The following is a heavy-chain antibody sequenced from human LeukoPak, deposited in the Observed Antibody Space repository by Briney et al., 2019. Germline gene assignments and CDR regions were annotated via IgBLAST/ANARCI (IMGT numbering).Heavy chain of an antibody. CDR3: ARDSGRNWSTEYYYYGMDV. J-gene: IGHJ6*02. V-gene: IGHV3-7*05. CDR1: GFTFSSYW. CDR2: IKQDGSEK. Sequence: PGGSLRLSCAASGFTFSSYWMSWVRQAPGKGLEWVANIKQDGSEKYYVDSVKGRFTISRDNAKNSLYLQMNSLRAEDTAVYYCARDSGRNWSTEYYYYGMDVWGQGTTVTVSS. D-gene: IGHD1-1*01.